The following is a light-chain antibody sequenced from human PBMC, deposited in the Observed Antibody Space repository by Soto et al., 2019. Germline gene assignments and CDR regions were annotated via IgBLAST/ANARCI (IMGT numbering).Light chain of an antibody. Sequence: DIVLTQSPGTLSLSPGARATLSCRASQTVDSNFLAWYQQKPGQSPRLLIYGASTRATGISARFSGSGSGTEFSLTISRLEPEDFAVYYCQQYGSSGTFGQGTKVDIK. CDR3: QQYGSSGT. CDR1: QTVDSNF. J-gene: IGKJ1*01. CDR2: GAS. V-gene: IGKV3-20*01.